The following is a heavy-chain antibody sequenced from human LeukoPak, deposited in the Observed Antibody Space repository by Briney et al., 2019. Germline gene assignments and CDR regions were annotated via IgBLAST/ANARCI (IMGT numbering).Heavy chain of an antibody. J-gene: IGHJ6*02. CDR3: ARDRPGGGVTMVRGVIISNGMDV. CDR1: GLTFSSYA. Sequence: PGRSLRLSCAASGLTFSSYAMHWVRQAPGKVLGWVAVISYDGSNKYYADSVKGRFTISRDNSKNTLYLQMNSLRAEDTAVYYCARDRPGGGVTMVRGVIISNGMDVWGQGTTVTVSS. CDR2: ISYDGSNK. V-gene: IGHV3-30-3*01. D-gene: IGHD3-10*01.